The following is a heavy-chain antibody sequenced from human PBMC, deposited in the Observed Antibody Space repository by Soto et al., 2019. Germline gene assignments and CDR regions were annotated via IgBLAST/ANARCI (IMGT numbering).Heavy chain of an antibody. D-gene: IGHD3-22*01. CDR3: ARSLNYYDSSGLDY. V-gene: IGHV4-30-2*01. CDR1: GGSISSGGYS. Sequence: QLQLQESGSGLVKPSQTLSLTCAVSGGSISSGGYSWSWIRQPPGKGLEWIGYIYHSGSTYYNPSLKSRVTISVDRSKNQFSLKLSSVTAADTAVDYCARSLNYYDSSGLDYWGQGTLVTVSS. CDR2: IYHSGST. J-gene: IGHJ4*02.